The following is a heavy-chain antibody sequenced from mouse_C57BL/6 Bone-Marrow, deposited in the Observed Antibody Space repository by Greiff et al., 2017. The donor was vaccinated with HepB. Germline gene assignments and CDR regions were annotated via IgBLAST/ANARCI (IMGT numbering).Heavy chain of an antibody. CDR1: GYSFTSYY. CDR3: ARKGSNYRYFDY. V-gene: IGHV1-66*01. D-gene: IGHD2-5*01. J-gene: IGHJ2*01. CDR2: IYPGSGNT. Sequence: VKLQESVPELVKPGASVKISCKASGYSFTSYYIHWVKQRPGQGLEWIGWIYPGSGNTKYNEKFKGKATLTADTSSSTAYMQLSSLTSEDSAVYYCARKGSNYRYFDYWGQGTTLTVSS.